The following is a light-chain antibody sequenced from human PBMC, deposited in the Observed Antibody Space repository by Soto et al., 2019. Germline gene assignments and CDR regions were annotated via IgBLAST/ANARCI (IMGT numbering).Light chain of an antibody. Sequence: EIVMTQSPATLSVSRGERATLSCRASQSVSSDLTWYQQKPGQAPRLLIYGASTRATGIPARFSGSGSGTEFTLTISSLQSEDFAVYYCQQYNNWPGTFGPGTKVDIK. CDR1: QSVSSD. CDR3: QQYNNWPGT. V-gene: IGKV3-15*01. CDR2: GAS. J-gene: IGKJ3*01.